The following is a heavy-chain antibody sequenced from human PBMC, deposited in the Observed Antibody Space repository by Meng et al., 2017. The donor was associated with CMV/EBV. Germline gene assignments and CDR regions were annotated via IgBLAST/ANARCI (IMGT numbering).Heavy chain of an antibody. D-gene: IGHD2-2*02. Sequence: ASVKVSCKASGYTFTSYGISWVRQAPGQGLEWMGWMNPNSGNTGYAQKFQGRVTMTRNTSISTAYMELSSLRSEDTAVYYCARGSVVPAAIRYRKNWFDPWGQGTLVTVSS. CDR3: ARGSVVPAAIRYRKNWFDP. V-gene: IGHV1-8*02. J-gene: IGHJ5*02. CDR1: GYTFTSYG. CDR2: MNPNSGNT.